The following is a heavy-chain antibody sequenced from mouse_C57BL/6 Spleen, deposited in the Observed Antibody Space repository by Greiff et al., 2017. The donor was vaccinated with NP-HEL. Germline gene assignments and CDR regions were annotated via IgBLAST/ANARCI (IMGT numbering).Heavy chain of an antibody. CDR2: IYPGSGNT. CDR3: ARGYGSSYEYFDV. J-gene: IGHJ1*03. V-gene: IGHV1-76*01. D-gene: IGHD1-1*01. CDR1: GYTFTDYY. Sequence: VQLVESGAELVRPGASVKLSCKASGYTFTDYYINWVKQRPGQGLEWIARIYPGSGNTYYNEKFKGKATLTAEKSSSTAYMQLSSLTSEDSAVYFCARGYGSSYEYFDVWGTGTTVTVSS.